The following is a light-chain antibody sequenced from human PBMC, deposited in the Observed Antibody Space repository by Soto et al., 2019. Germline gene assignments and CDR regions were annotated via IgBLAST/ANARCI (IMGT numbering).Light chain of an antibody. CDR1: NSGSES. Sequence: SYALTQPPSVSVAPGQTARITCDGNNSGSESVHWYQQKPGQAPVLVVYDDSDRPSGIPERFSGSSSGNTATLTITRVEAGDEADFYCQVWDSSTDQPVFGTGTKVTVL. V-gene: IGLV3-21*02. CDR2: DDS. CDR3: QVWDSSTDQPV. J-gene: IGLJ1*01.